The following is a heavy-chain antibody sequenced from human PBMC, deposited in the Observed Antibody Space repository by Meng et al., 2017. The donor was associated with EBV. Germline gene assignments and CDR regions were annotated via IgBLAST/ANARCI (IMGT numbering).Heavy chain of an antibody. CDR3: ASESGRGFTPDY. V-gene: IGHV1-69*01. CDR1: GGTFRSDA. J-gene: IGHJ4*02. CDR2: LIPMSGAP. D-gene: IGHD3-10*01. Sequence: QGQLQPAGAEVKKPWSSVKVSCRTSGGTFRSDAVSWGRQAPGQGLEWMGGLIPMSGAPHYAQKFQDRVTIIADESTSTHSMELNNLRFEDTAMYYCASESGRGFTPDYWGQGTLVTVSS.